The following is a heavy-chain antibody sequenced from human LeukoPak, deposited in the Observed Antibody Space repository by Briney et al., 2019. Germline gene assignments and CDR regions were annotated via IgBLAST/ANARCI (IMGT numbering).Heavy chain of an antibody. D-gene: IGHD5-18*01. CDR3: ARRRGERGYSYGYIDY. CDR2: INHSGST. V-gene: IGHV4-34*01. CDR1: GGAFSGYY. J-gene: IGHJ4*02. Sequence: SETLSLTCAVYGGAFSGYYWSWIRQPPGKGLEWIGEINHSGSTNYNPSLKSRVTISVDTSKNQFSLKLSSVTAADTAVYYCARRRGERGYSYGYIDYWGQGTLVTVSS.